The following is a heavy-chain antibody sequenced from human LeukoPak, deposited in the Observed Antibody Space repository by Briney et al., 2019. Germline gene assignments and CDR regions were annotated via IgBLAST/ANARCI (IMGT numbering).Heavy chain of an antibody. Sequence: PGGSLRLSCAASGFTFSSYGMHWVRQAPGKGLEWVAVIWYDGSNKYYADSVKGRFTISRDNSKNTLYLQMNSLRAEDTAVYYCARADIYYDSSPYDYWGQGTLVTVSS. V-gene: IGHV3-33*01. CDR1: GFTFSSYG. J-gene: IGHJ4*02. CDR3: ARADIYYDSSPYDY. D-gene: IGHD3-22*01. CDR2: IWYDGSNK.